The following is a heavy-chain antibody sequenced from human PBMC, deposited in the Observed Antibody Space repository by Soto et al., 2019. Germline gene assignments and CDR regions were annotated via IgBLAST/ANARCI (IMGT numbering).Heavy chain of an antibody. D-gene: IGHD3-3*01. CDR1: GGSISSYY. CDR2: IYYSGST. Sequence: PSETLSLTCTFSGGSISSYYWSWIRQPPGKGLEWIGYIYYSGSTNYNPSLKSRVTISVDTSKNQFSLKLSSVTAADTAVYYCARAIFGVVPGWFDPWGQGTLVTVSS. V-gene: IGHV4-59*01. J-gene: IGHJ5*02. CDR3: ARAIFGVVPGWFDP.